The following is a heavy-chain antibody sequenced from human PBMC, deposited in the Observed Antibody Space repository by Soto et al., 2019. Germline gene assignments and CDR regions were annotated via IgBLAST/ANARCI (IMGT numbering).Heavy chain of an antibody. CDR1: GFTFSSYG. J-gene: IGHJ4*02. CDR2: IWYDGSNK. Sequence: QVQLAESGGGVVQPGRSLRLSCAASGFTFSSYGMHWVRQAPGKGLEWVAVIWYDGSNKYYADSVKGRFTISRDNSKNTLYLQMNSLRAEDTAVYYCARDPEQWLDDDFDYWGQGTLVTVSS. CDR3: ARDPEQWLDDDFDY. D-gene: IGHD6-19*01. V-gene: IGHV3-33*01.